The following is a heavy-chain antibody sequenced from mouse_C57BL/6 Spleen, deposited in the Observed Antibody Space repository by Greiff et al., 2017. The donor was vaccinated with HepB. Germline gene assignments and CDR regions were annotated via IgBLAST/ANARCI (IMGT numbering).Heavy chain of an antibody. J-gene: IGHJ2*01. CDR1: GYAFSSYW. CDR3: ARTPHYDYLDY. D-gene: IGHD2-4*01. CDR2: IYPGDGDT. Sequence: VQLKESGAELVKPGASVKISCKASGYAFSSYWMNWVKQRPGKGLEWIGQIYPGDGDTNYNGKFKGKATLTADKSSSTAYMQRSSLPSEDSAVYFCARTPHYDYLDYWGQGTTLTVSS. V-gene: IGHV1-80*01.